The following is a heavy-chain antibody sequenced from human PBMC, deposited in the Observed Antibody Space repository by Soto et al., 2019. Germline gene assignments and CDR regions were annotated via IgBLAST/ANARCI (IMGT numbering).Heavy chain of an antibody. CDR3: ARVPSCDSSGCYYYFDM. CDR2: ISSDGTTT. CDR1: GFTCSNYY. Sequence: EMQLVESGGGLVQPGGSLRLSCAASGFTCSNYYMHWVRQAPGKGPVWVSRISSDGTTTTYADSVKGRFTISRDHAKNTLYLQVDSLRADDTAVYSCARVPSCDSSGCYYYFDMWGQGALFTVSS. V-gene: IGHV3-74*03. D-gene: IGHD3-22*01. J-gene: IGHJ4*02.